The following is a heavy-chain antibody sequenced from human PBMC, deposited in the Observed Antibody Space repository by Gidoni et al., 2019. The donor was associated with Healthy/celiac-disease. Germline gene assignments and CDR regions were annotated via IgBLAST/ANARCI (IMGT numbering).Heavy chain of an antibody. Sequence: QLQLQESGPGLVKPSETLSLTCTVSGGSISSSSYYWGWIRQPPGKGLEWIGSIYYSGSTYYNPSLKSRVTISVDTSKNQFSLKLSSVTAADTAVYYCASVSGTPYFDYWGQGTLVTVSS. CDR1: GGSISSSSYY. CDR2: IYYSGST. V-gene: IGHV4-39*01. J-gene: IGHJ4*02. CDR3: ASVSGTPYFDY. D-gene: IGHD1-7*01.